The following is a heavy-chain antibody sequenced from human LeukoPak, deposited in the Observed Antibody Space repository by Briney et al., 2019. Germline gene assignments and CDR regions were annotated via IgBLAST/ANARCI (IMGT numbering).Heavy chain of an antibody. CDR2: TSCHGRDK. V-gene: IGHV3-30*04. CDR3: TKERGGGGRRINLMVGGYGP. D-gene: IGHD3-22*01. Sequence: GRSLRLSCAGSGFTFSGFAMHWVRQAPGKGLEWVAATSCHGRDKYYADAVSGRFTISRDNSKNTLHLEMNSLRTDDTAVYYCTKERGGGGRRINLMVGGYGPWGQGTQVTVS. CDR1: GFTFSGFA. J-gene: IGHJ5*02.